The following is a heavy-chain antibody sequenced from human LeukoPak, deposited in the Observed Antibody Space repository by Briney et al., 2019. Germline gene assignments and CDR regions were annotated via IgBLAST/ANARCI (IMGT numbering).Heavy chain of an antibody. CDR2: ISYDGSNK. CDR3: AKGRNYYGSGSYLPDY. Sequence: PGGSLRLSCAASGFTFSSYGMHWVRQAPGKGLEWVAVISYDGSNKYYADSVKGRFTISRDNSKNTLYLQMNSLRSEDTAVYYCAKGRNYYGSGSYLPDYWGQGTLVTVSS. CDR1: GFTFSSYG. V-gene: IGHV3-30*18. J-gene: IGHJ4*02. D-gene: IGHD3-10*01.